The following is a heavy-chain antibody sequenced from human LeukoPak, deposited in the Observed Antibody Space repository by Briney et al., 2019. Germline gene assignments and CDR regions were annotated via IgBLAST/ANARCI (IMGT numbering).Heavy chain of an antibody. CDR1: GFTFASYS. Sequence: GGCLRLSCAASGFTFASYSMNWVRQAPGKGREWVSSISCDSHYIYNAGSVKGRFTISRDNAQASLYLQMISLRTDDTAVYYCARVSGRLERQSDLDYWGQGTLVIVSS. J-gene: IGHJ4*02. V-gene: IGHV3-21*01. CDR2: ISCDSHYI. D-gene: IGHD1-1*01. CDR3: ARVSGRLERQSDLDY.